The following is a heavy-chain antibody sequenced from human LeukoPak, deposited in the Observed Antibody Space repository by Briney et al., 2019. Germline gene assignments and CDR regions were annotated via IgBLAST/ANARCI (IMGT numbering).Heavy chain of an antibody. Sequence: GGSLRLSCTASGFTFGDYAMSWVRQAPGKGLEWVSGINWNGGSTGYADSVKGRFTISRDNAKNSLYLQMNSLRAEDTALYHCARTGVAGPPAAFDIWGQGTMVTVSS. J-gene: IGHJ3*02. CDR3: ARTGVAGPPAAFDI. CDR2: INWNGGST. V-gene: IGHV3-20*01. D-gene: IGHD6-19*01. CDR1: GFTFGDYA.